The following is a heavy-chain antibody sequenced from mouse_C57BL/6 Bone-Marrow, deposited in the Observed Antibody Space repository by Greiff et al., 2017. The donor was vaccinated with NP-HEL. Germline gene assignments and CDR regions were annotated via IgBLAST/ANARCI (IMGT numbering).Heavy chain of an antibody. CDR2: ISSGGSYT. D-gene: IGHD1-3*01. CDR1: GFTFSSYG. V-gene: IGHV5-6*01. Sequence: EVKLVESGGDLVKPGGSLKLSCAASGFTFSSYGMSWVRQTPDKRLEWVATISSGGSYTYYPDSVKGRFTISRDNAKNTLYLQMISLKSEDTAMYYCARHSGYYFDYWGQGTTLTVSS. J-gene: IGHJ2*01. CDR3: ARHSGYYFDY.